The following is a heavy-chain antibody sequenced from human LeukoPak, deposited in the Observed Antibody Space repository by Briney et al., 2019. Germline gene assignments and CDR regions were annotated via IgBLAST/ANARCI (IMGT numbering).Heavy chain of an antibody. CDR2: ISSTSSYI. Sequence: GGSLRLSCAASGFTFGSYSMNWVRQVPGKGLQWVSSISSTSSYIYYADSVKGRFTVSRDNAKNSLSLQMNSLGAEDTAVYYCARGRGEGYFDYWGQGTLVTVSS. J-gene: IGHJ4*02. CDR1: GFTFGSYS. V-gene: IGHV3-21*01. CDR3: ARGRGEGYFDY.